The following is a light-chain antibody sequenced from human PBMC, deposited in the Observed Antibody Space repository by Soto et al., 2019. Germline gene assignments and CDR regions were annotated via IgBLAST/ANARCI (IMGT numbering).Light chain of an antibody. CDR3: QQYVSSPRT. V-gene: IGKV3-11*01. CDR2: DAS. J-gene: IGKJ1*01. CDR1: EIISSS. Sequence: EIVLTQSPGTLSLSAGERATLSCRASEIISSSLAWYQQKPGQAPRLLIYDASNRATGIPARFSGSGSGTDFTLTISSLEPEDFAVYYCQQYVSSPRTFGQGTKVDIK.